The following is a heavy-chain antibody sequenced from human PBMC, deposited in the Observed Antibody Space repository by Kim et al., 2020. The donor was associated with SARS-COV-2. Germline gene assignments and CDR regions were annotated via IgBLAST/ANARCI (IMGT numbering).Heavy chain of an antibody. Sequence: ASVKVSCKASGYSFTDYAVNWVRQAPGQGLEWMGWINTLNGNPTYAQGFRGRFAFSLDTSVTTAYLQINGLKAEDTALYYCVRGRRGNSGWGEAWGQGTLVTVSS. CDR3: VRGRRGNSGWGEA. CDR2: INTLNGNP. D-gene: IGHD6-19*01. V-gene: IGHV7-4-1*02. CDR1: GYSFTDYA. J-gene: IGHJ5*02.